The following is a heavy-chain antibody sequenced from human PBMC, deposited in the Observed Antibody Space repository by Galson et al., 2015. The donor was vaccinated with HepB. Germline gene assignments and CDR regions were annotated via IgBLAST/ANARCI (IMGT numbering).Heavy chain of an antibody. D-gene: IGHD2-2*01. CDR2: ISINSGNT. CDR3: ARERVGGDFDH. V-gene: IGHV1-18*04. J-gene: IGHJ4*02. CDR1: GYSFTSNG. Sequence: SVKVSCKASGYSFTSNGISWVRQAPGQGLEWLGWISINSGNTNYAQRLQGRVTLTRDTSTSTAYLDLKSLRSDDTATYYCARERVGGDFDHWGQGTPVTVSS.